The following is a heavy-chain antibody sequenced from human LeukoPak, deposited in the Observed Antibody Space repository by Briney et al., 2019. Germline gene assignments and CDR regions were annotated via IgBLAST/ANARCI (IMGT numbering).Heavy chain of an antibody. D-gene: IGHD6-19*01. CDR1: GFTFSSYW. CDR2: INSDGSST. V-gene: IGHV3-74*01. Sequence: GGSLRLSCVASGFTFSSYWMHWVRQAPGKGLVWVSRINSDGSSTSYADSVKGRFTISRDNAKNTLYLQMNSLRAEDTAIYYCARAYSSARYGPGDYWGQGTLVTVSS. J-gene: IGHJ4*02. CDR3: ARAYSSARYGPGDY.